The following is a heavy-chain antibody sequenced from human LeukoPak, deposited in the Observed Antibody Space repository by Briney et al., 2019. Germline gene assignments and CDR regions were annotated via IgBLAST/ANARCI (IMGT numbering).Heavy chain of an antibody. V-gene: IGHV4-34*01. Sequence: SETLSLTCAVYGGSFSGYHWSWIRQPPGKGLEWIGEINHSGSTNYNPSLKSRVTISVDTSKNQFSLKLSSVTAADTAVYYCAIPSGYSYGPYFQHWGQGTLVTVSS. CDR3: AIPSGYSYGPYFQH. CDR2: INHSGST. CDR1: GGSFSGYH. J-gene: IGHJ1*01. D-gene: IGHD5-18*01.